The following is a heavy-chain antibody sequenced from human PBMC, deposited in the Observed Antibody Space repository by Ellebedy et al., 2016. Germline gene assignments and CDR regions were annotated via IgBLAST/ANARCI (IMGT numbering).Heavy chain of an antibody. CDR2: ISTSGGYT. CDR3: AVGATVTTPENYHYYGMNV. D-gene: IGHD4-17*01. V-gene: IGHV3-23*01. J-gene: IGHJ6*02. CDR1: EFTFSSHP. Sequence: GGSLRLXXAASEFTFSSHPMSWVRQAPGKGLKWVSTISTSGGYTFYADSVKGRFTISRDNSKNTLYLQMNSLRAEDTAVYNCAVGATVTTPENYHYYGMNVWGQGTTVTVSS.